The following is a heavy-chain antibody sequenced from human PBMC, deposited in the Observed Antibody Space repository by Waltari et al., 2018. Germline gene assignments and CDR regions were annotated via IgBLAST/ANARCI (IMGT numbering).Heavy chain of an antibody. J-gene: IGHJ6*02. CDR3: ARVARKTYSSPVPGRDYYYGMDV. D-gene: IGHD6-13*01. CDR2: INRYGSDT. CDR1: GFTFSRYW. Sequence: EEQLVESGGGLIQPGESLRVSCAVSGFTFSRYWMNWVRQAPGKGLVWVARINRYGSDTSYADSVEGRFTISRDNAKNTVYLQMKSLSAEDTAVYYCARVARKTYSSPVPGRDYYYGMDVWGLGTTVTVSS. V-gene: IGHV3-74*01.